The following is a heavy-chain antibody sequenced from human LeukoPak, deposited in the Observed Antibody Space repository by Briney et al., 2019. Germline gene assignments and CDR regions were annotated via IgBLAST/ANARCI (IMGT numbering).Heavy chain of an antibody. J-gene: IGHJ6*03. CDR2: IYYSGST. D-gene: IGHD1-14*01. CDR1: GGSISSYY. V-gene: IGHV4-59*12. CDR3: ARGRRGGYNYYYYMDV. Sequence: SETLSLTCTVSGGSISSYYWSWIRQPPGKGLEWIGYIYYSGSTNYNPSLKSRVTISVDTSKNQFSLKLSSVTAADTAVYYCARGRRGGYNYYYYMDVWGKGTTVTVSS.